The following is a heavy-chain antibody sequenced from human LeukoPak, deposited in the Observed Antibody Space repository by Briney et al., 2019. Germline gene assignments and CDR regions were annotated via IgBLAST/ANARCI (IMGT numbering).Heavy chain of an antibody. CDR3: ARFPVAAFDY. V-gene: IGHV4-34*01. J-gene: IGHJ4*02. D-gene: IGHD6-19*01. Sequence: PSETLSLTCAVYGGSFSDYYWSWIRQPPGKGLEWIGEINHGGDTNYNPSLKSRVTISVDTSKNQFSLKLSSVTAADTAVYYCARFPVAAFDYWGQGTLVTVSS. CDR2: INHGGDT. CDR1: GGSFSDYY.